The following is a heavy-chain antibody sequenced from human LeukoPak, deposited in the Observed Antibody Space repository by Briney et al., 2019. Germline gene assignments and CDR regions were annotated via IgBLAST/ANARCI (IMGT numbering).Heavy chain of an antibody. CDR3: AVEALDKFCSGRCCGNKNWLDP. J-gene: IGHJ5*02. D-gene: IGHD2-15*01. CDR1: GDPMSSYY. V-gene: IGHV4-59*01. Sequence: PSETLSLTCTVSGDPMSSYYWNWIRQPPGKGLEWIGCIYYSGSTYYNPSLKSRVTISVVTSKNQFSLKLSYVTAADTAVFNIAVEALDKFCSGRCCGNKNWLDPWGQGTLVTVSS. CDR2: IYYSGST.